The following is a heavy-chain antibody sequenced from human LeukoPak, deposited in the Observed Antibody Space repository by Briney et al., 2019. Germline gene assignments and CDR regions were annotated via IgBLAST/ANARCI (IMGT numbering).Heavy chain of an antibody. CDR1: GFTVSSNY. D-gene: IGHD3-22*01. CDR3: ASSSYYHDSSGYNNRIMRDY. V-gene: IGHV3-66*01. Sequence: GGSLRLSCAASGFTVSSNYMSWVRQAPGKGLEWVSVIYSGGSTYYADSVKGRFTISRDNSKNTLYLQMNSLRTEDTAVYYCASSSYYHDSSGYNNRIMRDYWGQGTLVTVSS. J-gene: IGHJ4*02. CDR2: IYSGGST.